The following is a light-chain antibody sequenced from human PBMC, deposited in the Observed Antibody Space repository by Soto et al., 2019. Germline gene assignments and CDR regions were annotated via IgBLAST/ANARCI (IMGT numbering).Light chain of an antibody. CDR2: AAS. CDR1: QNIKTY. Sequence: DLEGTQAPSSLSASGGDRVTITSRASQNIKTYLNWYQQKPGKAPNLLIYAASSLHSGVPSRFSGSGSGTDFTLTISSLQPEDFATYYCQQSFSSPPWTFGQGTKVDIK. CDR3: QQSFSSPPWT. V-gene: IGKV1-39*01. J-gene: IGKJ1*01.